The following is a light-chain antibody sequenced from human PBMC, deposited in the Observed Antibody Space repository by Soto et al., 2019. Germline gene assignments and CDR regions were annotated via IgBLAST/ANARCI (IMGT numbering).Light chain of an antibody. CDR3: QQYGSSPPWT. J-gene: IGKJ5*01. Sequence: EILLTQAPGTQSFSPGERATLFRRATQSVSSSYLAWYQQKPGQAPRLLLNCASSRATGIPHRFIGSSSAAAFTLTISRLEPEDFSVYYCQQYGSSPPWTFGQGTRLEIK. CDR2: CAS. CDR1: QSVSSSY. V-gene: IGKV3-20*01.